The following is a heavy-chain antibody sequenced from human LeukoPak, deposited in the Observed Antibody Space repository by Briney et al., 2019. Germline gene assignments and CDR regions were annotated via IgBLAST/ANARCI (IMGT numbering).Heavy chain of an antibody. CDR1: GFTFSSFT. Sequence: GGSLRLSCAASGFTFSSFTVHWVRQAPGKGLEWVAVMSYDGSDKYYADSVKGRFTISRDNSKNTLYLQMNSLRPEDTAVYYCARGRGVRFDPWGQGTLVTVSS. V-gene: IGHV3-30*04. J-gene: IGHJ5*02. D-gene: IGHD2-21*01. CDR3: ARGRGVRFDP. CDR2: MSYDGSDK.